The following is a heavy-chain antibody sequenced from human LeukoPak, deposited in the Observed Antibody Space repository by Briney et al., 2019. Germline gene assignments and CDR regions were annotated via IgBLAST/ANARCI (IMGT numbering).Heavy chain of an antibody. CDR1: GFTFSSYS. Sequence: GGSLRLSCAASGFTFSSYSMNWVRQAPGKGGEWVSYISSSSSTIYYADSVKGRFTISRENAKNSLYLQMNSLRAEDTAVYYCARERIMVPDYWGQGTLVTVSS. CDR3: ARERIMVPDY. V-gene: IGHV3-48*01. J-gene: IGHJ4*02. CDR2: ISSSSSTI. D-gene: IGHD6-13*01.